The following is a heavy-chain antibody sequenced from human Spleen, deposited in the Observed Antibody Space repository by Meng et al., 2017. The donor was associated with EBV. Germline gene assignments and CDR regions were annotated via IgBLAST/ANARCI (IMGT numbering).Heavy chain of an antibody. J-gene: IGHJ4*02. CDR3: ARSSRGRNSSWYDY. CDR2: INHGGST. CDR1: GGSFSGSY. D-gene: IGHD6-13*01. Sequence: QVQLQQWAAGLLNPSEPLSLTCAVYGGSFSGSYWSWIRQPPGKGLEWIGEINHGGSTNYNPSLKSRVTISGDTSKNQFSLKLSSVTAADTAVYYCARSSRGRNSSWYDYWGPGTLVTVSS. V-gene: IGHV4-34*01.